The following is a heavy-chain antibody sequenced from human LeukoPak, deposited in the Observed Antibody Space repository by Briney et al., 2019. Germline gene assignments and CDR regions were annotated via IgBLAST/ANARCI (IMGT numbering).Heavy chain of an antibody. J-gene: IGHJ3*02. D-gene: IGHD2-2*01. CDR2: IKWNGGRA. CDR1: GFTFSSYG. Sequence: GGSLRLSCAASGFTFSSYGMGWVRQAPGKGLEWVSGIKWNGGRAGYGDSVKGRFTISRDNAKNALYLQMNSLRAEDTALCHCARASSTCYSEGECAFDIWGQGTMVTVSS. CDR3: ARASSTCYSEGECAFDI. V-gene: IGHV3-20*01.